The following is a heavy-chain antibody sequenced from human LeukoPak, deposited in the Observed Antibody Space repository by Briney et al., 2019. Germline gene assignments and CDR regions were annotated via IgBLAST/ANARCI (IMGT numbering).Heavy chain of an antibody. V-gene: IGHV4-30-2*01. J-gene: IGHJ4*02. CDR3: ARDGETYYDFWSGYYFDY. Sequence: SETLSLTCTVSGGSISSGGYYWSWIRQPPGKGLEWIGYIYHSGSTYYNPSLKSRVTMSVDTSKNQFSLKLSSVTAADTAVYYCARDGETYYDFWSGYYFDYWGQGTLVTVSS. CDR1: GGSISSGGYY. D-gene: IGHD3-3*01. CDR2: IYHSGST.